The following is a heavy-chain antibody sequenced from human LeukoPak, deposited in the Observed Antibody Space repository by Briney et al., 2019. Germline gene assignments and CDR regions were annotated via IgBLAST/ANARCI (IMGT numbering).Heavy chain of an antibody. D-gene: IGHD3-3*01. Sequence: KPSETLSLTCTVSGGSISSYYWSWIRQPAGKGLEWIGRIYTSGSTNYNPSLKSRVTMSVDTSKNQFSLKLSSVTAADTAVYYCARSTIFGVVIYAFDIWGQGTMVTVSS. CDR1: GGSISSYY. CDR3: ARSTIFGVVIYAFDI. CDR2: IYTSGST. J-gene: IGHJ3*02. V-gene: IGHV4-4*07.